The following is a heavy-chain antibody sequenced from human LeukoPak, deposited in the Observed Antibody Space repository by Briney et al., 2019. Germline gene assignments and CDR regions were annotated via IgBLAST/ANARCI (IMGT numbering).Heavy chain of an antibody. V-gene: IGHV3-30*18. D-gene: IGHD3-3*01. J-gene: IGHJ4*02. CDR1: GFTFSSYG. Sequence: PGGSLRLSCAASGFTFSSYGMHWVRQAPGKGLEWVAVISYDGSNKYYADSVKGRFTISRDNSKNTLYLQMNSLRAEDTAVYYCAKLYYDFWSGYYIEGWPIDYWGQGTLVTVSS. CDR2: ISYDGSNK. CDR3: AKLYYDFWSGYYIEGWPIDY.